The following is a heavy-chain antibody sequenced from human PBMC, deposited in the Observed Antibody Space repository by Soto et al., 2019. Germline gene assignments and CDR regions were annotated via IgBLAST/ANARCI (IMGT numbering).Heavy chain of an antibody. V-gene: IGHV1-69*12. CDR3: AARRSGYQIHWYFDL. D-gene: IGHD3-22*01. CDR1: GGTFSSYA. J-gene: IGHJ2*01. CDR2: IIPIFGTA. Sequence: QAQLVQSGAEVKNPGSSVKVSCKASGGTFSSYAISWVRQAPGQGHEWMGGIIPIFGTANYAQKFQGRVTITADESTSTAYMELSSLRSEDTAVYYCAARRSGYQIHWYFDLWGRGTLVTVSS.